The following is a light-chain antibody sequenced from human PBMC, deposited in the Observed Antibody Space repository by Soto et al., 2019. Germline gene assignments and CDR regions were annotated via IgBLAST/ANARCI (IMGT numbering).Light chain of an antibody. CDR3: QQYDTSPRT. V-gene: IGKV3-20*01. CDR1: QSLSSNY. CDR2: GAS. Sequence: EIVLTQSPGTLSLSPGERATLSCRASQSLSSNYLAWHQQKTGKAPRLLIYGASSRATGIPDRFSGSGSGTDFTLTITRLEPEDFAVYYCQQYDTSPRTFGQGTKVEIK. J-gene: IGKJ1*01.